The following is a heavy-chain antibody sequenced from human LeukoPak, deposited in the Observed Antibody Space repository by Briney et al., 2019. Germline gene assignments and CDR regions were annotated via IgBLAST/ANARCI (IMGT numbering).Heavy chain of an antibody. J-gene: IGHJ5*02. CDR3: ARGDSGSSLFDNWFDP. CDR1: GYTFTSYG. V-gene: IGHV1-18*01. CDR2: ISAYNGNT. Sequence: GASVKVSCKASGYTFTSYGISWVRQAPGQGLEWMGWISAYNGNTNYAQKLQGRVTMTTDTSTSTAYMELRSLRSDDTAVYYCARGDSGSSLFDNWFDPWGQGTLVTVSS. D-gene: IGHD1-26*01.